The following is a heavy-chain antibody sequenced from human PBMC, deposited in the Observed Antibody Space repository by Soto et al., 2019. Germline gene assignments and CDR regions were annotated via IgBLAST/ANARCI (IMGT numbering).Heavy chain of an antibody. D-gene: IGHD6-6*01. Sequence: LSLTCTVSGGSISSGDYYWSWIRQPPGKGLEWIGYIYYSGSTYYNPSLKSRVTISVDTSKNQFSLKLSSVTAADTAVYYCARDHSSSSPWFDPWGQGTLVTVSS. CDR3: ARDHSSSSPWFDP. CDR1: GGSISSGDYY. CDR2: IYYSGST. V-gene: IGHV4-30-4*01. J-gene: IGHJ5*02.